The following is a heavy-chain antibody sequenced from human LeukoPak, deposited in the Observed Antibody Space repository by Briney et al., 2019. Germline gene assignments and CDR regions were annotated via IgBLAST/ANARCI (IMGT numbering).Heavy chain of an antibody. J-gene: IGHJ4*02. CDR3: ARTEVAGTRFRDY. Sequence: SQTLSLTCTVSGGSISSGGYYWTWNRQHPGKGLEWIGYIHYSGSTYNNPSLKSRVTISVDTSKNQFSLKLGSVTAADTAVYFCARTEVAGTRFRDYWGQGTLVTVST. V-gene: IGHV4-31*03. CDR1: GGSISSGGYY. CDR2: IHYSGST. D-gene: IGHD6-19*01.